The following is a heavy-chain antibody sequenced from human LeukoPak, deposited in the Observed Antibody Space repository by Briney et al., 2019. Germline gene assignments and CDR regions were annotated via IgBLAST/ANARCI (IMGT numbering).Heavy chain of an antibody. CDR1: GFTFSSYG. Sequence: PGGSLRLSCAASGFTFSSYGMHWVRQAPGKGLEWVAVISYDGSNKYYADSVKGRFTISRDNSKNTLYLQMNSLRAEDTAVYYCAKDADGSGSLTTWGQGTLVTVSS. CDR3: AKDADGSGSLTT. V-gene: IGHV3-30*18. D-gene: IGHD3-10*01. CDR2: ISYDGSNK. J-gene: IGHJ5*02.